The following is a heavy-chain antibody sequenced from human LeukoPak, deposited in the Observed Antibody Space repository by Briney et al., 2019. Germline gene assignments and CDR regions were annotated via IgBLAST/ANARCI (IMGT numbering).Heavy chain of an antibody. Sequence: SETLSLTCTVSGGSISSSSYYWGWIRQPPGKGLEWIGSIYYSGSTYYNPSLKSRVTISVDTSKNQFSLKLSSVTAADTAVYYCARAHSSGPIQSDPWGQGTLVTVSS. CDR2: IYYSGST. D-gene: IGHD6-19*01. J-gene: IGHJ5*02. CDR1: GGSISSSSYY. V-gene: IGHV4-39*07. CDR3: ARAHSSGPIQSDP.